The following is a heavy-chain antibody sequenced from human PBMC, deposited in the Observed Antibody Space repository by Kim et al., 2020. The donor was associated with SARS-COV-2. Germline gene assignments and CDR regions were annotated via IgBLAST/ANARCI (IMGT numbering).Heavy chain of an antibody. CDR2: IYYSGST. CDR3: ARLGWSMLFRRGAFDI. Sequence: SETLSLTCTVSGGSISSSSYYWGWIRQPPGKGLEWIGSIYYSGSTYYNPSLKSRVTISVDTSKNQFSLKLSSVTAADTAVYYCARLGWSMLFRRGAFDIWGQGTMVTVSS. J-gene: IGHJ3*02. D-gene: IGHD2-8*01. CDR1: GGSISSSSYY. V-gene: IGHV4-39*01.